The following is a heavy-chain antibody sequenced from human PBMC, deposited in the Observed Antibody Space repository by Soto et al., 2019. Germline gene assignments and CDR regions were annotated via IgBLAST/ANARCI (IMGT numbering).Heavy chain of an antibody. J-gene: IGHJ3*02. D-gene: IGHD6-6*01. CDR3: AILSSSKQPLRDAFDI. V-gene: IGHV4-30-2*01. CDR2: IYHSGST. CDR1: GGSISSGGYS. Sequence: SETLSLTCAVSGGSISSGGYSWSWIRQPPGKGLEWIGYIYHSGSTYYNPSLKSRVTISVDRSKNQFSLKLSSVTAADTAVYYCAILSSSKQPLRDAFDIWGQGTMVTVSS.